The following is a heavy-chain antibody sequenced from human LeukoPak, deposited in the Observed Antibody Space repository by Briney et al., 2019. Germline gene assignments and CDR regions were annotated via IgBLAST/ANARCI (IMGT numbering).Heavy chain of an antibody. CDR2: FNYCGSSI. D-gene: IGHD1-14*01. CDR1: GFTFRSDW. J-gene: IGHJ4*02. Sequence: TGGSLRLSCAATGFTFRSDWMHWVRQVQGKGLGWVARFNYCGSSITYADSVKVRFTICRDNAKNTLYLQMDSLRADDTGVYYCARSTTADDYWDQGTLVTVSA. CDR3: ARSTTADDY. V-gene: IGHV3-74*01.